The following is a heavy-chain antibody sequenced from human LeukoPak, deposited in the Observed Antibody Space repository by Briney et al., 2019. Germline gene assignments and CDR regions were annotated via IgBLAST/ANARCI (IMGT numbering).Heavy chain of an antibody. CDR1: GFTFSSYG. CDR2: ISYDGSNK. Sequence: AGGSLRLSCAASGFTFSSYGMHWVRQAPGKGPEWVAVISYDGSNKYYADSVKGRFTISRDNSKNTLYLQMNSLRAEDTAVYYCAKDGYYGSGYWGQGTLVTVSS. D-gene: IGHD3-10*01. CDR3: AKDGYYGSGY. J-gene: IGHJ4*02. V-gene: IGHV3-30*18.